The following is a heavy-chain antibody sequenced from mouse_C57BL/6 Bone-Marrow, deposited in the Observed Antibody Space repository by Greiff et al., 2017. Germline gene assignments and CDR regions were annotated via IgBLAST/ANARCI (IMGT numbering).Heavy chain of an antibody. Sequence: EVQRVESGGGLVQPGGSLKLSCAASGFTFSDYGMAWVRQAPRKGPEWVAFISNLAYSIYYADTVTGRFTISRENAKNTLYLEMSSLRSEDTAMYYCARLRRENFDYWGQGTTLTVSS. CDR2: ISNLAYSI. CDR1: GFTFSDYG. CDR3: ARLRRENFDY. J-gene: IGHJ2*01. V-gene: IGHV5-15*01.